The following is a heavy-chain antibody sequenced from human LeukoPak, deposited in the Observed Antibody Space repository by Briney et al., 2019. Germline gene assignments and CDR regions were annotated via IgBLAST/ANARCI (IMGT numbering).Heavy chain of an antibody. CDR2: MNPNSGNT. D-gene: IGHD6-13*01. CDR3: ARGLISSSSWYIPDAFDI. Sequence: GASVKVSCKASGYTFTIFDINWVRQATGQGLEWMGWMNPNSGNTGYAQKFQGRVTITRNTSISTAYMELSSLRSEDTAVYYCARGLISSSSWYIPDAFDIWGQGTMVTVSS. V-gene: IGHV1-8*03. CDR1: GYTFTIFD. J-gene: IGHJ3*02.